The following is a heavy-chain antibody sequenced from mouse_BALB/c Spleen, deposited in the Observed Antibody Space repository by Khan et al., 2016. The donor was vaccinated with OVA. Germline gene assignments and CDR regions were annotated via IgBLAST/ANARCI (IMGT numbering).Heavy chain of an antibody. J-gene: IGHJ4*01. Sequence: VQLVESGPGLVAPSQSLSITCTVSGFSLTSYGVSWVRQPPGKGLEWLGVIWGDGNTNFHSALRSRLSISKDNSKSQVFLKLNSLPTDDTATYDCAKDRGYYAVDYWGQGTSVTVSS. V-gene: IGHV2-3*01. CDR1: GFSLTSYG. CDR3: AKDRGYYAVDY. CDR2: IWGDGNT.